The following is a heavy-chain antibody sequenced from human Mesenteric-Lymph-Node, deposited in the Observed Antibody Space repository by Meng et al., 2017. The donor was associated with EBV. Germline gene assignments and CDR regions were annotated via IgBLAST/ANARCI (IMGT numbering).Heavy chain of an antibody. CDR3: ATRSEDSGSLDY. V-gene: IGHV1-2*06. Sequence: QVQLVQSGAEVKKPGASVRVSCKASGYTFAAYNMHWVRQAPGQGLEWMGRINPYSGDTNYAQKFQGRVTMTRDTSISTVYMELSKLTSDDTAVYYCATRSEDSGSLDYWGQGTLVTVSS. D-gene: IGHD3-10*01. J-gene: IGHJ4*02. CDR2: INPYSGDT. CDR1: GYTFAAYN.